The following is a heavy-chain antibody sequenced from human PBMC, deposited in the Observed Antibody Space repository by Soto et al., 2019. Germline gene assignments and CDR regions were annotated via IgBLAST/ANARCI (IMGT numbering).Heavy chain of an antibody. V-gene: IGHV1-69*13. J-gene: IGHJ4*02. Sequence: GASVKVSCKASGGTFSSYAISWVRQAPGQGLEWMGGIIPIFGTANYAQKFQGRVTITADESTSTAYMELSSLRSEDTAVYYCAREPMVAGHQYFDYWGQGTLVTVS. CDR1: GGTFSSYA. D-gene: IGHD6-19*01. CDR3: AREPMVAGHQYFDY. CDR2: IIPIFGTA.